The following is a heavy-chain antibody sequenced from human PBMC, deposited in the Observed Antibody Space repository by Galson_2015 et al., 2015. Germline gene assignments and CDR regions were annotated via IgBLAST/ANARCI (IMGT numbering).Heavy chain of an antibody. V-gene: IGHV3-33*01. Sequence: SLRLSCEASGFTFSSYCMHWVRQAPGKGLEWVGVIWSDGSNKYYADSVKGRFTITKDNSKNTMYLEMNSLRAEDTAVYYCATGETYFDFWSGGAWSPGASWGQGTLVTVSS. J-gene: IGHJ5*02. CDR1: GFTFSSYC. CDR3: ATGETYFDFWSGGAWSPGAS. D-gene: IGHD3-3*01. CDR2: IWSDGSNK.